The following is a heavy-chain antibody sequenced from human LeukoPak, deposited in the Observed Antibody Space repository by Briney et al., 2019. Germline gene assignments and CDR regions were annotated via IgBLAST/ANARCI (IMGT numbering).Heavy chain of an antibody. Sequence: GGSLRLSCAASGFTSSSYAMHWVRQAPGKGLEWVAVISYDGSNKYYADSVKGRFTISRDNSKNTLYLQMNSLRAEDTAVYYCARDHTIFGVEGYWGQGTLVTVSS. CDR3: ARDHTIFGVEGY. D-gene: IGHD3-3*01. CDR2: ISYDGSNK. CDR1: GFTSSSYA. J-gene: IGHJ4*02. V-gene: IGHV3-30-3*01.